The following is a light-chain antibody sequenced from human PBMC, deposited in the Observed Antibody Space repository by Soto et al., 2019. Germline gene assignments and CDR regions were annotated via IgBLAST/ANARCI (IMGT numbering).Light chain of an antibody. CDR3: QQYGSSPIT. Sequence: ELVFTQSPGTLSLSPGDTATLSGRASQIVRSSYLAWYQQKPGQAPRLLIYGASNRATGIPDRFGGSGSGTDFTLTISRLEPEDFAVYYCQQYGSSPITFGQGTRLEIK. CDR1: QIVRSSY. J-gene: IGKJ5*01. V-gene: IGKV3-20*01. CDR2: GAS.